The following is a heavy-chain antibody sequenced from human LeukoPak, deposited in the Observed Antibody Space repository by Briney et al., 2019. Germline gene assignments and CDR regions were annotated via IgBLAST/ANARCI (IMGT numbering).Heavy chain of an antibody. J-gene: IGHJ4*02. CDR1: GGSFSGYY. CDR3: AREDLGRDIDY. Sequence: SETLSLTCAVYGGSFSGYYWSWIRQPPGKGLEWIGEINHSGSTSYNPSLKSRVTISVDTSKNQFSLKLSSVTAADTAVYYCAREDLGRDIDYWGQGTLVTVSS. D-gene: IGHD2-15*01. V-gene: IGHV4-34*01. CDR2: INHSGST.